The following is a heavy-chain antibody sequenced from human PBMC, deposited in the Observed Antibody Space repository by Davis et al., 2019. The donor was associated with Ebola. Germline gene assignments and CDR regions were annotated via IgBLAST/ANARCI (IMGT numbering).Heavy chain of an antibody. Sequence: PSETLSLTCTVSGASVSSGGYYWSWIRQPPGKGLEWIGYIYYDGSTNYNPSLNSRVTISLDTSKNQFSLKLTSLTAADTAVYYCARGRYLGYWGQGTLVTVSS. J-gene: IGHJ4*02. CDR2: IYYDGST. V-gene: IGHV4-61*08. CDR1: GASVSSGGYY. CDR3: ARGRYLGY.